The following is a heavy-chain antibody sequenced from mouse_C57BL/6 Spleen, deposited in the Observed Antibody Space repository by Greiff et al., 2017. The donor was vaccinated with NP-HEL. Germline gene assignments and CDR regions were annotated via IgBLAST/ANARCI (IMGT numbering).Heavy chain of an antibody. V-gene: IGHV14-2*01. D-gene: IGHD1-1*01. J-gene: IGHJ4*01. CDR2: IDPEDGET. Sequence: VQLKESGAELVKPGASVKLSCTASGFNIKDYYMHWVKQRTEQGLEWIGRIDPEDGETKYAPKFQGKATITADTSSNTAYLQLSSLTSEDTAVYYCAAYYYGSSYAMDYGGQGTSVTVSS. CDR3: AAYYYGSSYAMDY. CDR1: GFNIKDYY.